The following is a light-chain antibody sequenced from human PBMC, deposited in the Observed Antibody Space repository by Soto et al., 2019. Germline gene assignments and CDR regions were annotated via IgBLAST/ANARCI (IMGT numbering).Light chain of an antibody. J-gene: IGKJ1*01. V-gene: IGKV3-15*01. CDR3: QQYNNWPPWT. CDR2: GAS. CDR1: QTINNN. Sequence: VMTQAPATLSVSPGERATLSCRASQTINNNVAWYQLKDGQVPRLVIYGASTRATDIPARFSGSGSGTEFTLTISSLQSEDYAIYYCQQYNNWPPWTFGQGTKVDIK.